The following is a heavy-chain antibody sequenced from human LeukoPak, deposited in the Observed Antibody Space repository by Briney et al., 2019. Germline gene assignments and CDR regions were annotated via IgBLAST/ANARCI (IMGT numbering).Heavy chain of an antibody. D-gene: IGHD2-2*03. CDR3: ASGYCSSTSCYEGALSFDP. CDR2: IYHSGST. V-gene: IGHV4-30-2*01. J-gene: IGHJ5*02. CDR1: GGSISSGDYY. Sequence: SQTLSLTCTVSGGSISSGDYYWSWIRQPPGKGLEWIGYIYHSGSTYYNPSLKSRVTISVGRSKNQFSLKLSSVTAADTAVYYCASGYCSSTSCYEGALSFDPWGQGTLVTVSS.